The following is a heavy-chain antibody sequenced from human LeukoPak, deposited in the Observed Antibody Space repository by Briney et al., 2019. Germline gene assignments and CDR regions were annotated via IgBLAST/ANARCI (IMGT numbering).Heavy chain of an antibody. CDR3: AKTIFGVTHAFDI. J-gene: IGHJ3*02. D-gene: IGHD3-3*01. CDR1: GGSISSYY. V-gene: IGHV4-4*07. CDR2: IYTSGST. Sequence: SETLSLTCTVSGGSISSYYWSWIRQPAGKGLEWIGRIYTSGSTNYNPSLKSRITMSVDTSKNQFSLNLSSVTAEDTAVYYCAKTIFGVTHAFDIWGQGTMVTVSS.